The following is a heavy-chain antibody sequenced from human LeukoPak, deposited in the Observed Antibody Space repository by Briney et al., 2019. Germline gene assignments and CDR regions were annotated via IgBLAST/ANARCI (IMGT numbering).Heavy chain of an antibody. CDR2: INPKSGGT. J-gene: IGHJ4*02. D-gene: IGHD5-24*01. CDR1: GYSFTGHY. Sequence: ASVKVSCKASGYSFTGHYMHWVRQAPGQGLEWMGWINPKSGGTNYAQKFQGRVTMTRDTSISTAYMDMSSLRSDDTAVYYCATLGRDGSLSSYFDYWGQGTLVTVSS. CDR3: ATLGRDGSLSSYFDY. V-gene: IGHV1-2*02.